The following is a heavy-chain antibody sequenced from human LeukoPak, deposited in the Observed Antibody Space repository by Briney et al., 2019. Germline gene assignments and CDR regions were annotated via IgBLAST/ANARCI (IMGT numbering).Heavy chain of an antibody. J-gene: IGHJ6*03. CDR2: IYYSGST. Sequence: SETLSLTCTVSGGSISSYYWSRIRQPPGKGLEWIGYIYYSGSTNYNPSLKSRVTISVDTSKNQFSLKLSSVTAADTAVYYCARGRTYYDPLYYYYMDVWGKGTTVTVSS. CDR3: ARGRTYYDPLYYYYMDV. V-gene: IGHV4-59*01. CDR1: GGSISSYY. D-gene: IGHD3-3*01.